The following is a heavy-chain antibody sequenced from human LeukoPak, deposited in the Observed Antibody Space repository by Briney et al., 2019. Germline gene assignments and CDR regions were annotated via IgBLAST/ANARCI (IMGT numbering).Heavy chain of an antibody. D-gene: IGHD3-3*01. CDR2: TYSGGDT. Sequence: GGSLRLSCAAFGFTVSADYMSWVRQAPGKGLEWVSITYSGGDTYYADSVKGRFTISRDNSKNTLYLQMNSLRAEDTAVYYCARDRYSTIFGGWGQGTLVTVSS. V-gene: IGHV3-66*02. J-gene: IGHJ4*02. CDR3: ARDRYSTIFGG. CDR1: GFTVSADY.